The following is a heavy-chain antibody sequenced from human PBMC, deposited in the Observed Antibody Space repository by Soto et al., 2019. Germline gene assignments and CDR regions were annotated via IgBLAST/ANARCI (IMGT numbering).Heavy chain of an antibody. CDR2: ISGSGGST. CDR3: AKDEGYRLRYYYYGMDV. CDR1: GFTFSSYA. J-gene: IGHJ6*02. V-gene: IGHV3-23*01. Sequence: GGSLRLCCAASGFTFSSYAMSWVRQAPGKGLEWVSAISGSGGSTYYADSVKGRFTISRDNSKNTLYLQMNSLRAEDTAVYYCAKDEGYRLRYYYYGMDVWGQGTTVTVS. D-gene: IGHD2-21*02.